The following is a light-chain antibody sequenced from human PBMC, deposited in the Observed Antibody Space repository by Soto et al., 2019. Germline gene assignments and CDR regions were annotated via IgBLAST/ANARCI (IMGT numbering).Light chain of an antibody. CDR3: QQYGSSQYT. CDR2: GAS. J-gene: IGKJ2*01. Sequence: EIVLTQSPGTLSLSPGERATLSCRASQSVNNNFLAWYQQKPGQAPRLLIYGASSRATGIPDRFSGSGTGTDFTLTISRLEPEDFALYYCQQYGSSQYTFGQGSKLEFK. V-gene: IGKV3-20*01. CDR1: QSVNNNF.